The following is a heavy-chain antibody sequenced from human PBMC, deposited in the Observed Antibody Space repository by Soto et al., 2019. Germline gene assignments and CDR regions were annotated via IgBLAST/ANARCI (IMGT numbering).Heavy chain of an antibody. CDR2: ISYDGSNK. V-gene: IGHV3-30*18. Sequence: QVQLVESGGGVVQPGRSLRLSCAASGCTFSSYGMHWVRQAPGKGLEWVAVISYDGSNKYYADSVKGRFTISRDNSKNTLYLQMNSLRAEDSAVYYCAKPRFMRTYYYYGMDVWGQGTTVTVSS. CDR1: GCTFSSYG. D-gene: IGHD3-16*01. J-gene: IGHJ6*02. CDR3: AKPRFMRTYYYYGMDV.